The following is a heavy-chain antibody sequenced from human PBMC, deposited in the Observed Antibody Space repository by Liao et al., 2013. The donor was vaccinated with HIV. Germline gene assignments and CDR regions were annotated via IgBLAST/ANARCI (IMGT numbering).Heavy chain of an antibody. D-gene: IGHD3/OR15-3a*01. CDR2: VYTSGST. CDR1: GGFISNYY. J-gene: IGHJ6*03. CDR3: ARADDSFWTGSHYYFYYMDV. Sequence: QVQLQESGPGLVKPSETLSLTCTVSGGFISNYYWSWIRQPAGKELEWIGRVYTSGSTSYNPSLKSRVTMSLYTSKNQFSLRLDSVTAADTAVYYCARADDSFWTGSHYYFYYMDVWGKGTMVTVSS. V-gene: IGHV4-4*07.